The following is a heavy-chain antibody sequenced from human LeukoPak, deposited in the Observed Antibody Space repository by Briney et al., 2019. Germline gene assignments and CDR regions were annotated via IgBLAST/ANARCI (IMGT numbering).Heavy chain of an antibody. J-gene: IGHJ4*02. V-gene: IGHV3-49*04. Sequence: GGSLRLSCAASGFTFSSYAMSWVRQAPGKGLEWVGFTRSKAYGGTTEYAASVKGRFTISRDDSKSIAYLQMNSLKTEDTAVYYCTRRGTWSGSIALDYWGQGTLVTVSA. CDR3: TRRGTWSGSIALDY. CDR2: TRSKAYGGTT. D-gene: IGHD3-10*01. CDR1: GFTFSSYA.